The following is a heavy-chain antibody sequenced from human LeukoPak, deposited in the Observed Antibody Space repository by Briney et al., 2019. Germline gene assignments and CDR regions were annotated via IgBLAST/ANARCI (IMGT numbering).Heavy chain of an antibody. J-gene: IGHJ4*02. V-gene: IGHV3-53*01. CDR1: GFTVSSNY. Sequence: GGSLRLSCAASGFTVSSNYMSWVRQAPGKGLEWGSVIYSGGSTYYADSVKGRFTISRDNSKNTLYLQMNSLRAEDTAVYYCATTGYSYGYGFFDYWGQGTLVTVSS. CDR3: ATTGYSYGYGFFDY. D-gene: IGHD5-18*01. CDR2: IYSGGST.